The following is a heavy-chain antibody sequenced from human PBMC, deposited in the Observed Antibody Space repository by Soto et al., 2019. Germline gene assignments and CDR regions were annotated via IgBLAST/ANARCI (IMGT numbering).Heavy chain of an antibody. V-gene: IGHV4-59*01. CDR2: IYYSGST. D-gene: IGHD6-6*01. J-gene: IGHJ4*02. CDR1: DGYISSYD. CDR3: GSSSSGGVDY. Sequence: SETLSLTYTVSDGYISSYDGSWIRQPPGKGLEWIGYIYYSGSTNYNPSLKSRVTISVDTSKNQFSLKLSSVTAADTAVYYCGSSSSGGVDYWGQGTLVTVSS.